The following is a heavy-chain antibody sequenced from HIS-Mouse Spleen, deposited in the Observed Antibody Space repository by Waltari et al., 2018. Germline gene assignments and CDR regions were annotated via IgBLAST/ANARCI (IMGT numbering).Heavy chain of an antibody. Sequence: EVQLVESGGGLVQPGGSLGLSCSASGFTCRCFRMHWVRQAPGKGLEWVSYISSSSSTIYYADSVKGRFTISRDNAKNSLYLQMNSLRAEDTAVYYCARDQVEADAFDIWGQGTMVTVSS. CDR2: ISSSSSTI. J-gene: IGHJ3*02. CDR1: GFTCRCFR. D-gene: IGHD2-2*01. V-gene: IGHV3-48*01. CDR3: ARDQVEADAFDI.